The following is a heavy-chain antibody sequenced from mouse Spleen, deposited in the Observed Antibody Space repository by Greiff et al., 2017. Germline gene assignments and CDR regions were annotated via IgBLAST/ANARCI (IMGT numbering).Heavy chain of an antibody. CDR2: ISSGGSYT. J-gene: IGHJ2*01. CDR1: GFTFSSYA. V-gene: IGHV5-9-1*01. Sequence: EVKVVESGGGLVKPGGSLKLSCAASGFTFSSYAMSWVRQTPEKRLEWVATISSGGSYTYYPDSVKGRFTISRDNAKNTLYLQMSSLRSEDTAMYYCARRELGEGYYFDYWGQGTTLTVSS. CDR3: ARRELGEGYYFDY. D-gene: IGHD4-1*01.